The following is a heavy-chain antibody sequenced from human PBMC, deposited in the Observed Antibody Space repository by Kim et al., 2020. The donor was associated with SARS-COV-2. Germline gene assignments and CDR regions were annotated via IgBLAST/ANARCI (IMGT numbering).Heavy chain of an antibody. CDR1: GFTFSSYG. CDR2: ISYDGSNK. J-gene: IGHJ4*01. CDR3: ARGGVLRYFDWFRIDY. V-gene: IGHV3-33*05. Sequence: GGSLRLSCAASGFTFSSYGMHWVRQAPGKGLEWVAVISYDGSNKYYADSVKGRFTISRDNSKNTPYLQMNSLRAEDTAVYYCARGGVLRYFDWFRIDYWG. D-gene: IGHD3-9*01.